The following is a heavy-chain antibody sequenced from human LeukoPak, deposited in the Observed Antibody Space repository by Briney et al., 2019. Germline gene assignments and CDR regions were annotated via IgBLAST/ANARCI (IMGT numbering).Heavy chain of an antibody. Sequence: SETLSLTCAVYGGSFSGYYWSWIRQPPGKGLEWIGEINHSGSTNYNPSLKSRVTISVDTSKNRFSLKLSSVTAADTAVYYCAGLGYCSGGSCYSGCWYFDLWGRGTLVTVSS. CDR1: GGSFSGYY. CDR2: INHSGST. J-gene: IGHJ2*01. V-gene: IGHV4-34*01. CDR3: AGLGYCSGGSCYSGCWYFDL. D-gene: IGHD2-15*01.